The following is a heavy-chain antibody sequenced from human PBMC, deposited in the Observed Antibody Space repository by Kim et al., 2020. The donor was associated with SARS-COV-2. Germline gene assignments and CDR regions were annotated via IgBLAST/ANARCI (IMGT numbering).Heavy chain of an antibody. D-gene: IGHD3-22*01. V-gene: IGHV4-59*01. CDR2: IYYSGST. CDR1: GGSISSYY. J-gene: IGHJ2*01. CDR3: ARGYYYDSSGYPLGYWYF. Sequence: SETLSLTCTVSGGSISSYYWSWIRQPPGKGLEWIGYIYYSGSTNYNPSLKSRVTISVDTSKNQFSLKLSSVTAADTAVYYCARGYYYDSSGYPLGYWYF.